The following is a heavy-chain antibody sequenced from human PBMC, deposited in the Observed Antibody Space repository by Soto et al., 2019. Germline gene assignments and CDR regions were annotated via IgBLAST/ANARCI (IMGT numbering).Heavy chain of an antibody. CDR1: GYIFTNYY. CDR2: INPLPTSGST. D-gene: IGHD6-13*01. V-gene: IGHV1-46*01. CDR3: ARDLAAAAY. J-gene: IGHJ4*02. Sequence: QVQLVQSGAEVKKPGASVKVSCKASGYIFTNYYIHWVRQAPGQGLEWMAIINPLPTSGSTNYAQKFQGRVTVTRDTSTSTVYLELSSLRSDDTDVYYCARDLAAAAYWGQGTLVTVSS.